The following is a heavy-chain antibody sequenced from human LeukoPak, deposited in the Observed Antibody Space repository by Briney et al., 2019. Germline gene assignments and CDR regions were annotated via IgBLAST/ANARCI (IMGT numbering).Heavy chain of an antibody. V-gene: IGHV3-30*04. CDR2: ISYDGSNK. Sequence: GSLRLSCAASGFTFITYATHWVRRAPGKGLEGVAVISYDGSNKYYADSVKGRFTISRDNSKNTLYLQMNSLRAEDTAVYYCARAHDYVWGSYCDYWGQGTLVTVSS. CDR3: ARAHDYVWGSYCDY. D-gene: IGHD3-16*01. CDR1: GFTFITYA. J-gene: IGHJ4*02.